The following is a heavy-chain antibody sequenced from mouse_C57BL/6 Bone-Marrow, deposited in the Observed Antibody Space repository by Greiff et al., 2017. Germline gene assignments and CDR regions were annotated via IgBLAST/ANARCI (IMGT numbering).Heavy chain of an antibody. V-gene: IGHV1-81*01. D-gene: IGHD2-5*01. CDR2: IYPRSGNT. CDR1: GYTFTSYG. CDR3: DYSNYDWYCDV. Sequence: VQLQESGAELARPGASVKLSCKASGYTFTSYGISWVKQRTGQGLEWIGEIYPRSGNTYYNEKFKGKATLTADKSSSTAYMELRSLTSEDSAVYFCDYSNYDWYCDVWGTGTTVTVSS. J-gene: IGHJ1*03.